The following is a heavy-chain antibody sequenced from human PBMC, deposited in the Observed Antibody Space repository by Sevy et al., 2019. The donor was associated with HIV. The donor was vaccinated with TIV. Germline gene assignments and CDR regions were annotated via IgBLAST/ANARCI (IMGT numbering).Heavy chain of an antibody. V-gene: IGHV3-48*02. J-gene: IGHJ3*02. CDR3: ARDRGYSYGSPGAFDI. CDR1: AFTFSNYN. Sequence: GGSLRLSCAASAFTFSNYNTNWVRQAPGKGLEWVSYISTSSSTIYSADSVKGRFTISRDNAKNSLYLQMNSLRDEDTAVYYCARDRGYSYGSPGAFDIWGQGTMVTVSS. CDR2: ISTSSSTI. D-gene: IGHD5-18*01.